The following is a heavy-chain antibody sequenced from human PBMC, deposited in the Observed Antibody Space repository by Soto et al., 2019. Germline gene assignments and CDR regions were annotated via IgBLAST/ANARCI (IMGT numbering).Heavy chain of an antibody. V-gene: IGHV3-23*01. Sequence: HPGGSLRLSCAASGFTCSRYAIIWGRQPAGHGLEWVSAISGSGGSTYYADSVKGRFTISRDNSKNTLYLQMNSLRAEDTAVYYCAKSALYGYCTNGVCYPDYWGQGTLVTVSS. CDR3: AKSALYGYCTNGVCYPDY. CDR1: GFTCSRYA. J-gene: IGHJ4*02. D-gene: IGHD2-8*01. CDR2: ISGSGGST.